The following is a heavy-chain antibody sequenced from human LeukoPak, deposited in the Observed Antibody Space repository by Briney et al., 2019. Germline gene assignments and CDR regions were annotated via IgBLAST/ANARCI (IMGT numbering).Heavy chain of an antibody. CDR2: MNPKSGKT. V-gene: IGHV1-8*01. J-gene: IGHJ6*02. CDR3: ARTPEYDYDSSDHFSKAYYGMDV. D-gene: IGHD3-22*01. Sequence: ASVKVSCKASGFTFSIYDFNWVRQATGQGLEWLGWMNPKSGKTGYAQKFQGRVTMTRGISKGTAYMELSSLRPEDTAVYYCARTPEYDYDSSDHFSKAYYGMDVWGQGTTVNVSS. CDR1: GFTFSIYD.